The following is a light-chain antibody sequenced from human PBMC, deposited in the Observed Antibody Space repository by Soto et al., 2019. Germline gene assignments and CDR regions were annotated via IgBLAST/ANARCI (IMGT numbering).Light chain of an antibody. CDR1: QSVSSSY. J-gene: IGKJ5*01. Sequence: EIVLTQSPGTLSLSSGERATLSRRASQSVSSSYLAWYQQKPGQAPRLLIYGASSRATGIPDRFSGSGSGTDFTLTISRLEPEDFAVYYCQQYGSSLITFGQGTRLEIK. CDR2: GAS. CDR3: QQYGSSLIT. V-gene: IGKV3-20*01.